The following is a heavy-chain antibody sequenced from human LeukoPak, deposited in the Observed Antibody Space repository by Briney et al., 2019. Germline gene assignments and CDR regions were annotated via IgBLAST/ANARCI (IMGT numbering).Heavy chain of an antibody. CDR1: GGSTSSYY. V-gene: IGHV4-59*08. D-gene: IGHD1-26*01. J-gene: IGHJ4*02. CDR3: ARHRWELPFDY. CDR2: IYYGGST. Sequence: PPETPSLTCTLPGGSTSSYYLSCSRHRPEKGLEWIGYIYYGGSTNYNPHLKSRVSISVDTSKNQFSLNLSSVTAAETAVYYCARHRWELPFDYWGQGTLVTVSS.